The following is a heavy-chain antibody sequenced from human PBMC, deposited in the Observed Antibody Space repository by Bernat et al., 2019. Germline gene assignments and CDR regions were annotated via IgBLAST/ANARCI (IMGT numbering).Heavy chain of an antibody. D-gene: IGHD6-19*01. CDR3: ARDQGQWTKQDY. CDR2: ISFDGNNK. Sequence: VQLLESGGGLVQPGGSLRLSCAASGFTFSSYAMSWVRQAPGKGLEWMAAISFDGNNKFHADSVKGRFTISRDNSKNTLYLQMNSLRTEDTAVYYCARDQGQWTKQDYWGQGTLVTVSS. J-gene: IGHJ4*02. V-gene: IGHV3-30-3*01. CDR1: GFTFSSYA.